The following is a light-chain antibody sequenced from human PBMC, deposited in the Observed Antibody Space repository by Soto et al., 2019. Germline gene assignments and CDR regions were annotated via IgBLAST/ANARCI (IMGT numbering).Light chain of an antibody. J-gene: IGKJ3*01. V-gene: IGKV3-20*01. CDR3: QQYGSSPFT. CDR2: GAS. Sequence: ESVWTQSPGTLSLSPGERATLSCRASQSVSSSYLDWYQQKPGKAPRLLIDGASSRATGITDRFSGSGSGPDFTLTISSLEPEDFAVYYCQQYGSSPFTFRPGTKVDI. CDR1: QSVSSSY.